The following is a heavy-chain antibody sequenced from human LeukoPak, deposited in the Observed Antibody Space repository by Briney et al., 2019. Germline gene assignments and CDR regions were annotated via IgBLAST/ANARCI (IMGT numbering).Heavy chain of an antibody. CDR2: IYHSGST. CDR1: GGSISSGGYS. CDR3: ARVVAATGYYYGMDV. D-gene: IGHD2-15*01. V-gene: IGHV4-30-2*01. Sequence: SETLSLTCAVSGGSISSGGYSWSWIRQPPGKGLEWIGYIYHSGSTYYNPSLKSRVTISVDRSKNQFSLKLSSVTAADTAVYYCARVVAATGYYYGMDVWGQGTTVTVSS. J-gene: IGHJ6*02.